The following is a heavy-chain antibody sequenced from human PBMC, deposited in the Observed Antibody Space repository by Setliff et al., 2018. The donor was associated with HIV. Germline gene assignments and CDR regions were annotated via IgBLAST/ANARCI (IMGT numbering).Heavy chain of an antibody. D-gene: IGHD3-9*01. J-gene: IGHJ6*03. V-gene: IGHV1-46*03. CDR1: GYTFTSYT. CDR3: ARDYRTTDILSSGYMDV. Sequence: GASVKVSCKTSGYTFTSYTTHWVRQAPGQGLEWMGLINPSDGSTSYAPKFQDRVTMTRDTSTTTVYMELSSLRSDDTAVYYCARDYRTTDILSSGYMDVWGKGTTVTVSS. CDR2: INPSDGST.